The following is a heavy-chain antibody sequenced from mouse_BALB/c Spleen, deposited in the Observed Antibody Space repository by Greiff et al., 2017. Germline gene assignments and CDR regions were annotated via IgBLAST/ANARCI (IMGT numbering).Heavy chain of an antibody. J-gene: IGHJ3*01. V-gene: IGHV1-14*01. Sequence: VQLQQSGPELVKPGASVKMSCKASGYTFTSYVMHWVKQKPGQGLEWIGYINPYNDGTKYNEKFKGKATLTSDKSSSTAYMELNSLTSEDSAVYYCARPTARATAWFAYWGQGTLVTVSA. CDR2: INPYNDGT. CDR3: ARPTARATAWFAY. D-gene: IGHD3-2*01. CDR1: GYTFTSYV.